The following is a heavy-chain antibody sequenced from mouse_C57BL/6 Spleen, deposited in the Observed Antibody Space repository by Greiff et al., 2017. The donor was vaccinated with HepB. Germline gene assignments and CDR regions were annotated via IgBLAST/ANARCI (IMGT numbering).Heavy chain of an antibody. J-gene: IGHJ4*01. V-gene: IGHV1-42*01. D-gene: IGHD4-1*01. CDR2: INPSTGGT. CDR3: ASFSNWAYVYTMDY. Sequence: EVQLQQSGPELVKPGASVKISCKASGYSFTGYYMNWVKQSPEKSLEWIGEINPSTGGTTYNQKFKAKATLTVDKSSSTAYMQLKSLTSEDSAVYYCASFSNWAYVYTMDYWGQGTSVTVSS. CDR1: GYSFTGYY.